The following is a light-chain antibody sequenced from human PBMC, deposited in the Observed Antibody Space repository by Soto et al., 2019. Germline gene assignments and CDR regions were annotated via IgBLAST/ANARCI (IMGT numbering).Light chain of an antibody. V-gene: IGKV3-15*01. Sequence: EIVMTQSPATLSVSPGERATLSCRASQSVGSNLAWYQQKPGQAPRLLIFGASTRATGVPARFSGSGSATEFTLTISSLQSEDFAVYYCQQYNNWPRTFGQGTKVAIK. CDR2: GAS. CDR1: QSVGSN. J-gene: IGKJ1*01. CDR3: QQYNNWPRT.